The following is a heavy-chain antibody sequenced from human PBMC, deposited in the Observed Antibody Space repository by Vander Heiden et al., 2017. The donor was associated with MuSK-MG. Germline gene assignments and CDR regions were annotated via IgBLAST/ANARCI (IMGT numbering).Heavy chain of an antibody. Sequence: EVQLLESGGRWVQPGGSLRPSCAASGFTFSNYPMSWVRQAPGKGLVWVSAMSGSGGTTYYADSVKGRFTISRDYSRNTLFLQMNSLRAEDTAIYYCAKDRGQLWNYLDYWGQGTLVTVSS. CDR3: AKDRGQLWNYLDY. D-gene: IGHD5-18*01. J-gene: IGHJ4*02. V-gene: IGHV3-23*01. CDR1: GFTFSNYP. CDR2: MSGSGGTT.